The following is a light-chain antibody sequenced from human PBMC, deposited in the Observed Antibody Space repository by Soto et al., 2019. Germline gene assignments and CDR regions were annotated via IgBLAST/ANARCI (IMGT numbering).Light chain of an antibody. CDR1: QTINNN. CDR2: GAY. Sequence: EIVMTQSPATLSVSPGERATLFCRASQTINNNLAWYQQKPGQAPSLLIYGAYTRATGIPATFSGSGSGTEFTLTISSLQSEDFAVYYCQQYNSLPPLTFGGGTKVEI. V-gene: IGKV3-15*01. J-gene: IGKJ4*01. CDR3: QQYNSLPPLT.